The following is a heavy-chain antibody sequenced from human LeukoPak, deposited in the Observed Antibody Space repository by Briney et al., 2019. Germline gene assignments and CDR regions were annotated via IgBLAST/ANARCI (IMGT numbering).Heavy chain of an antibody. V-gene: IGHV1-69*04. CDR1: GGTFNTYG. Sequence: SVKVSCKASGGTFNTYGINWVRQAPGQGLEWMGRIIPILGKANYAQNFLGRVTITADKSTSTAYMELNSLRSEDTSVYYCARGAEEMATIWGDAVDIWGQGTVVTVSS. CDR3: ARGAEEMATIWGDAVDI. CDR2: IIPILGKA. J-gene: IGHJ3*02. D-gene: IGHD5-24*01.